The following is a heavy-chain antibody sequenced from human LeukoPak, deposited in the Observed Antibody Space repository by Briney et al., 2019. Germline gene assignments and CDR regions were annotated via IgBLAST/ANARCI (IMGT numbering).Heavy chain of an antibody. CDR3: ATYGHDYGDYGGAFDI. CDR2: FDPEDGET. Sequence: ASVKVSCKVSGYTLTELSMHWVRQAPGKGLEWMGGFDPEDGETIYAQKFQGRVTMTEDTSTDTAYMELSSLRSEDTAVYYCATYGHDYGDYGGAFDIWGQGTMVTVSS. J-gene: IGHJ3*02. D-gene: IGHD4-17*01. V-gene: IGHV1-24*01. CDR1: GYTLTELS.